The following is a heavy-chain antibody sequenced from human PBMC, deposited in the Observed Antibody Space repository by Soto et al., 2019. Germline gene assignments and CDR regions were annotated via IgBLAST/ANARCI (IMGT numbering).Heavy chain of an antibody. J-gene: IGHJ4*02. CDR1: GFSLTTSGVG. Sequence: QITLNESGPTVVKPTETLTLTCTFSGFSLTTSGVGVGWVRQSPGKAPEWLAFIYWDDDKRYSTSLKSRLTTTKDTSKNQVVLTMANVDPADTATYYCAHRVLRAVFGLVTTTAIYSDFWGQGTPVVVSS. CDR3: AHRVLRAVFGLVTTTAIYSDF. D-gene: IGHD3-3*01. CDR2: IYWDDDK. V-gene: IGHV2-5*02.